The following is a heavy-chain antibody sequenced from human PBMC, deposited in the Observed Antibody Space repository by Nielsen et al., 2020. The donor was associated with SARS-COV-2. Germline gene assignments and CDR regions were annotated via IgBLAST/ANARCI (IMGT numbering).Heavy chain of an antibody. CDR2: INHSGST. V-gene: IGHV4-34*01. CDR3: ARGQLRYFNWLLYPSPQFDY. Sequence: SETLSLTCAVYGGSFSGYYWSWIRQPPGKGLEWIGEINHSGSTNYNPSLKSRVTISVDTSKNQFSLKLSSVTAADTAVYYCARGQLRYFNWLLYPSPQFDYWGQGTLVTVSS. CDR1: GGSFSGYY. J-gene: IGHJ4*02. D-gene: IGHD3-9*01.